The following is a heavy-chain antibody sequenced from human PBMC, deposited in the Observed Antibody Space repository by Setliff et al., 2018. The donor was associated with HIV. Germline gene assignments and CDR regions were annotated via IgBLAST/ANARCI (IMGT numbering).Heavy chain of an antibody. V-gene: IGHV1-69*13. CDR1: GGTFSSYA. CDR3: ARGGVYYYDSSGWSMDY. D-gene: IGHD3-22*01. J-gene: IGHJ4*02. CDR2: IIPVFGTT. Sequence: ASVKVSCKASGGTFSSYAISWVRQAPGQGLDWMGGIIPVFGTTNYAQKFQGRVTITADESTSAAYMELSSLRSEDTAVYYCARGGVYYYDSSGWSMDYWGQGTLVTVSS.